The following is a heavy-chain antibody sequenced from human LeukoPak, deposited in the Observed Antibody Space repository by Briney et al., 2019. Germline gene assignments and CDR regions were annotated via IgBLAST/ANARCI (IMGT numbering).Heavy chain of an antibody. V-gene: IGHV3-23*01. CDR1: GFTFSSYA. Sequence: GGSLRLSCAASGFTFSSYAMSWVRQAPGKGLEWVSAISGSGGSTYYADSVKGRFTISRDNSKNTLYLQMNSLRAEDTAVYYCAKDLMVASWYSSSWYSEKWAFDIWGQGTMVTVSS. CDR3: AKDLMVASWYSSSWYSEKWAFDI. CDR2: ISGSGGST. D-gene: IGHD6-13*01. J-gene: IGHJ3*02.